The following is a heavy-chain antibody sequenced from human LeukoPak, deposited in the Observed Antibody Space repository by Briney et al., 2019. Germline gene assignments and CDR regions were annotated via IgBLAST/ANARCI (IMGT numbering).Heavy chain of an antibody. CDR1: GFTVSSNY. V-gene: IGHV3-21*01. CDR2: ISSTSSYI. CDR3: ARGLCGGDCYSD. Sequence: PGGSLRLSCAASGFTVSSNYMSWVRQAPGKGLEWVSSISSTSSYIYYADSVKGRFTISRDNAKNSLYLQMNSLRAEDTAAYYCARGLCGGDCYSDWGQGTLVTVSS. D-gene: IGHD2-21*02. J-gene: IGHJ4*02.